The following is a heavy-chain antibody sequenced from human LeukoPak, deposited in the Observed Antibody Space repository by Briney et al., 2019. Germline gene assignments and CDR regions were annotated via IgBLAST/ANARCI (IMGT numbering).Heavy chain of an antibody. CDR3: ARGGTEIYYRYYGMDV. J-gene: IGHJ6*02. CDR2: INAGNGNA. D-gene: IGHD3-22*01. Sequence: ASVKVSCKASGYTFTDYGMHWVRQAPGQRLEWMAWINAGNGNAKYSQKFQGRVTITRDTSASTAYMELSSLRSEDTAVYYCARGGTEIYYRYYGMDVWGQGTTVTVSS. V-gene: IGHV1-3*01. CDR1: GYTFTDYG.